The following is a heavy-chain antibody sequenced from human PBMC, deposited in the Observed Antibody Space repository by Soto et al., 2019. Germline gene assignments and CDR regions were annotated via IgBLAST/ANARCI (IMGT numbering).Heavy chain of an antibody. CDR2: INSDGSST. V-gene: IGHV3-74*01. CDR3: GRLVYSNSWYVDY. J-gene: IGHJ4*02. Sequence: EVQLVESGGGLVQPGGSLRLSCAASGFTFSNSWMHWVHQAPGKGLVWVSHINSDGSSTNYADSVKGRFTISRDNAKNTLYLQMNSLRADDSAVYYCGRLVYSNSWYVDYWGQGTLVTVSS. D-gene: IGHD6-13*01. CDR1: GFTFSNSW.